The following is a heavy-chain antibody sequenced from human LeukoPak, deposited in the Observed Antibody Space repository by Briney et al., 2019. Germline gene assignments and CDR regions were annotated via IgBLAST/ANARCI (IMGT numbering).Heavy chain of an antibody. D-gene: IGHD3-9*01. CDR3: ARASYDILTSPGDY. CDR1: GHTFTTYY. V-gene: IGHV1-2*02. Sequence: ASVKVSCKASGHTFTTYYMHWVRQAPGQGLEWMGWINPNSGGTNYAQKFQGRVTMTRDTSISTAYMELSRLRSDDTAVYYCARASYDILTSPGDYWGQGTLVTVSS. J-gene: IGHJ4*02. CDR2: INPNSGGT.